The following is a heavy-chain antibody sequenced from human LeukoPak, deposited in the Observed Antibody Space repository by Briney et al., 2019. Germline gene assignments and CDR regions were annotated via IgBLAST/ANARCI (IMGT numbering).Heavy chain of an antibody. CDR2: INPSGGST. J-gene: IGHJ4*02. D-gene: IGHD3-3*01. Sequence: ASVKVSCKASGYTFTSYYMHWVRQAPGQGLEWMGIINPSGGSTSYAQKFQGRVTMTRDTSTSTVYMELSSLRSEDTAVYYCAIDFSATDVLRFLEWLMPMDWGQGTLVTVSS. CDR3: AIDFSATDVLRFLEWLMPMD. V-gene: IGHV1-46*03. CDR1: GYTFTSYY.